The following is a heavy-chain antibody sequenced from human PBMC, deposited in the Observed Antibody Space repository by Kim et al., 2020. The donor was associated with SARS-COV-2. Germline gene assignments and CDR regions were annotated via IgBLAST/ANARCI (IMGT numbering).Heavy chain of an antibody. J-gene: IGHJ5*02. V-gene: IGHV3-30-3*01. CDR2: ISYDGSNK. Sequence: GGSLRLSCAASGFTFSNYAMHWVRQAPGKGLEWVAVISYDGSNKYYADSVKGRFTISRDNSKNTLYLQVNSLRAEDTAVYYCARGGELVVPAALNNWFGPWGQGTLVTVSS. CDR1: GFTFSNYA. CDR3: ARGGELVVPAALNNWFGP. D-gene: IGHD2-2*01.